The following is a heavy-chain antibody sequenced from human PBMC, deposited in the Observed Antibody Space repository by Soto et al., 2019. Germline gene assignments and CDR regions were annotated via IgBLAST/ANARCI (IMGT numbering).Heavy chain of an antibody. J-gene: IGHJ3*01. Sequence: GGSLRLSCAASGFTFSSYWMHWVRHAPGKGLEWVSRIEGDGSSTTSADSVKGRFTVSRDDARNTLYLQMSSLRADDTAIYYCAREGLDKAGFFDVWGQGTMVTVSS. D-gene: IGHD6-13*01. V-gene: IGHV3-74*01. CDR1: GFTFSSYW. CDR2: IEGDGSST. CDR3: AREGLDKAGFFDV.